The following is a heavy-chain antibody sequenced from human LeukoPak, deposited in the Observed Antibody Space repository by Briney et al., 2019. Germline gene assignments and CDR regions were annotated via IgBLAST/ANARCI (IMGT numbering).Heavy chain of an antibody. CDR2: ISDSSGRT. Sequence: GGSLRLSCAVSGITLSNYGMSWVRQAPGKGLEWVAGISDSSGRTNYADSVKGRFTISRDNPKNTLYLQMNSLRAEDTAVYFCAKRGVVIRVILVGFHKEAYYFDSWGQGALVTVFS. V-gene: IGHV3-23*01. D-gene: IGHD3-10*01. J-gene: IGHJ4*02. CDR3: AKRGVVIRVILVGFHKEAYYFDS. CDR1: GITLSNYG.